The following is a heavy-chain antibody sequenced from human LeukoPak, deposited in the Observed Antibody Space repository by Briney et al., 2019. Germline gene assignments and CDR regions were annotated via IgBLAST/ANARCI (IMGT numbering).Heavy chain of an antibody. CDR3: ARDRGDIVVVRGAFDI. CDR1: GGTFSSYA. V-gene: IGHV1-69*13. CDR2: IIPIFGTA. J-gene: IGHJ3*02. Sequence: SVKVSSKASGGTFSSYAISWVRQAPGQGLEWMGGIIPIFGTANYAQKFQGRVTITADESTSTAYMELSSLRSEDTAVYYCARDRGDIVVVRGAFDIWGQGTMVTVSS. D-gene: IGHD2-2*01.